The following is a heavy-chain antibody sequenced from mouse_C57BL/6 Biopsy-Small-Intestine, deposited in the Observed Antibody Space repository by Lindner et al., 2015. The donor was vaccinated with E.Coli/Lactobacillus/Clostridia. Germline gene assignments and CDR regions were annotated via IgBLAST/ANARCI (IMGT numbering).Heavy chain of an antibody. V-gene: IGHV10-1*01. CDR2: IRSKSNNYAT. CDR1: GFSFNPYA. D-gene: IGHD6-5*01. CDR3: VSRLFPVAY. J-gene: IGHJ3*01. Sequence: VQLQESGGGLVQPIGSLKLSCAASGFSFNPYAMNWVRQAPGKGLEWVARIRSKSNNYATYYADSVKDRFTISRDDSESMLYLQMNNLKTEDTAMYYCVSRLFPVAYWGQGTLVTVSA.